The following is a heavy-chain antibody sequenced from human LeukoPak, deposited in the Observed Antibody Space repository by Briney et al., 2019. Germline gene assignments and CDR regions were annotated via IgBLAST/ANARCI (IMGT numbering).Heavy chain of an antibody. J-gene: IGHJ3*02. CDR3: ARLYYDYVWGSYRPGTAFDI. D-gene: IGHD3-16*02. Sequence: SETLSLTCTVAGGSISSYYWSWIRQPPGKGLEWIGYNHYSGSTNYNRSLKSRVTISVDTSKNQFSLKLSSVTAADTAVYYCARLYYDYVWGSYRPGTAFDIWGQGTMVTVSP. CDR1: GGSISSYY. V-gene: IGHV4-59*01. CDR2: NHYSGST.